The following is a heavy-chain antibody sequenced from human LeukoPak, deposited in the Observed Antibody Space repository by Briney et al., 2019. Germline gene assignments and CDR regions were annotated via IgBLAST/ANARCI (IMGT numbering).Heavy chain of an antibody. J-gene: IGHJ4*02. Sequence: GGSLRLSCAASGFTFSTYSMSWVRQAPGKGLEWVSAISGSGGSTYYADSVKGRFTISRDNSKNTLYLQMNSLRAEDTAVYYCGVSPVVVPASKLLPFDYWGQGTLVTVSS. D-gene: IGHD2-2*01. CDR3: GVSPVVVPASKLLPFDY. CDR1: GFTFSTYS. CDR2: ISGSGGST. V-gene: IGHV3-23*01.